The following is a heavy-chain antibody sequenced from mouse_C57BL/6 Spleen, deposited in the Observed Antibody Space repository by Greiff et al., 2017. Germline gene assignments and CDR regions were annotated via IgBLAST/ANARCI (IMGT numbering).Heavy chain of an antibody. V-gene: IGHV5-9*01. CDR1: GFTFSSYT. Sequence: EVQRVESGGGLVKPGGSLKLSCAASGFTFSSYTMSWVRQTPEKRLEWVATISGGGGNTYYPDSVKGRFTISRDNAKNTLYLQMSSLRSEDTALYYCARHRQLGRVLYFDYWGQGTTLTVSS. CDR3: ARHRQLGRVLYFDY. J-gene: IGHJ2*01. D-gene: IGHD4-1*02. CDR2: ISGGGGNT.